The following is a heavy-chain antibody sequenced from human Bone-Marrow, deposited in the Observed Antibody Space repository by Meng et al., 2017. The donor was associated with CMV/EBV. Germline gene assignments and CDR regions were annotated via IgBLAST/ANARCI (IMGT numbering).Heavy chain of an antibody. CDR2: IKQDGSEK. CDR3: ARDFNAPLWFGELWPNAFDI. Sequence: GESLKISCAASGFTFSSYWMSWVRQAPGKGLEWVANIKQDGSEKYYVYSVKGRFTISRDNAKNSLYLQMNSLRAEDTAVYYCARDFNAPLWFGELWPNAFDIWGQGTMVTVSS. CDR1: GFTFSSYW. V-gene: IGHV3-7*01. J-gene: IGHJ3*02. D-gene: IGHD3-10*01.